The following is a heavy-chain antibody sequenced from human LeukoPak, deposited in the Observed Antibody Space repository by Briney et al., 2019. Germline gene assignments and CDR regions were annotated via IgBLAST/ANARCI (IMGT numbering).Heavy chain of an antibody. Sequence: GGSLRLFCAASGFTFSRYGIHWVRQAPGKWLEWVAVISYDGSNKYYADSVKGRFTISRDNSKNTLYLQMNSLRAEDTAVYYCAKDPVGRYGYDSSGYFDYWGQGTLVTVSS. D-gene: IGHD3-22*01. J-gene: IGHJ4*02. CDR3: AKDPVGRYGYDSSGYFDY. CDR2: ISYDGSNK. CDR1: GFTFSRYG. V-gene: IGHV3-30*18.